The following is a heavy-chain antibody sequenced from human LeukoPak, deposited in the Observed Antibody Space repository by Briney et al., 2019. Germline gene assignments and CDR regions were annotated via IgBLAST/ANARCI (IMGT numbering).Heavy chain of an antibody. V-gene: IGHV4-59*01. CDR1: GGSFSGYY. Sequence: PSETLSLTCAVYGGSFSGYYWSWIRQPPGKGLEWIGYIYYSGSTNYNPSLKSRVTISVDTSKNQFSLKLSSVTAADTAVYYCARTRVRYFDWLAPYYYGMDVWGQGTTVTVSS. J-gene: IGHJ6*02. CDR3: ARTRVRYFDWLAPYYYGMDV. CDR2: IYYSGST. D-gene: IGHD3-9*01.